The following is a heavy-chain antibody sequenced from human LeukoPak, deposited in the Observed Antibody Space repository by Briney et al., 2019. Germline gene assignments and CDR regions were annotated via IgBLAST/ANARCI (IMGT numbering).Heavy chain of an antibody. Sequence: SETLSLTCTVSGYSISSGYYWGWIRQPPGKGLEWIGSIYHSGSTYYNPSLKSRVTISVDTSKNQFSLKLSSVTAADTAVYYCARHFKYSGYGLHFDYWGQGTLVTVSS. CDR2: IYHSGST. V-gene: IGHV4-38-2*02. J-gene: IGHJ4*02. CDR1: GYSISSGYY. CDR3: ARHFKYSGYGLHFDY. D-gene: IGHD5-12*01.